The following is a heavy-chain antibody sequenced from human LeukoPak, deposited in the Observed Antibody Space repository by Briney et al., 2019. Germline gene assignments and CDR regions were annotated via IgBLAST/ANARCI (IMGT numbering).Heavy chain of an antibody. V-gene: IGHV1-69*13. CDR3: ARTPGIAVAEIFDY. J-gene: IGHJ4*02. Sequence: ASVTVSCTASGGTFSSYAISWVRQAPGQGLEWMGGIIPIFGTANYAQKFQGRVTITADESTSTAYMELSSLRSEDTAVYYCARTPGIAVAEIFDYWGRGTLVTVSS. CDR2: IIPIFGTA. CDR1: GGTFSSYA. D-gene: IGHD6-19*01.